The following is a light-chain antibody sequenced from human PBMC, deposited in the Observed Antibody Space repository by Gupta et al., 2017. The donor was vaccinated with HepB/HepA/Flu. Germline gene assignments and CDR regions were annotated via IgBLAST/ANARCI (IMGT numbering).Light chain of an antibody. CDR2: DVT. CDR1: SSDVGGYDY. V-gene: IGLV2-11*01. Sequence: QSALTQPRSVSGSTGQSVTISCTGTSSDVGGYDYVSWFQHHPGEAPKLMIYDVTKRPSGVPDRFSGSKSGNTASLTISGLQSEDEADYYCCSAACTDTVIFGGGTKLTVL. CDR3: CSAACTDTVI. J-gene: IGLJ2*01.